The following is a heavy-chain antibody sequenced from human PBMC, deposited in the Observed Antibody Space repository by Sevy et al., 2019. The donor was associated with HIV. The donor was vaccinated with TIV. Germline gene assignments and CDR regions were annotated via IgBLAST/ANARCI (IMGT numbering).Heavy chain of an antibody. J-gene: IGHJ3*02. Sequence: GGSLRLSCIPSGFTFISYAMNWVRQAPGKGLEWVSTFYGSSGATYYGDSVKGRFTISRDNSKNTLYLQMNSLRTEDTAVYYCAGGRYDSSGSFDAFDIWGQGTMVTVSS. D-gene: IGHD3-22*01. CDR2: FYGSSGAT. CDR3: AGGRYDSSGSFDAFDI. V-gene: IGHV3-23*01. CDR1: GFTFISYA.